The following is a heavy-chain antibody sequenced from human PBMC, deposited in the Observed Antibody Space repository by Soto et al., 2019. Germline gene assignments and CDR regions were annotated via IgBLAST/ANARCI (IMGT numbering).Heavy chain of an antibody. Sequence: EGQLLESWGGLVQPGVSLRLSCAASGFTFSNYVLSLVRQAPGKGLECVSSISGTGGSTYYADSVKGRVTISIDNSKHMLYVERHRLRGDDTAVYYCAKEVHRVRGTASWGQGTLVTVSS. CDR3: AKEVHRVRGTAS. CDR1: GFTFSNYV. CDR2: ISGTGGST. J-gene: IGHJ5*01. D-gene: IGHD3-10*01. V-gene: IGHV3-23*01.